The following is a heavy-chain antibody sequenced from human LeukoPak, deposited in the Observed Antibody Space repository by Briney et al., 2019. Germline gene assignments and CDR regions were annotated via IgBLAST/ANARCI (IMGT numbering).Heavy chain of an antibody. CDR3: GRYSASSGWFDP. D-gene: IGHD1-26*01. Sequence: SETLSLTCTVSGGSISSNYWSWIRQPPGKGLEWIGIVYYSGSTQYNPTLKSRVTISVDTSKNQFSLQLSSVIAADTAVYYCGRYSASSGWFDPWGQGTLVTVSS. CDR1: GGSISSNY. CDR2: VYYSGST. V-gene: IGHV4-59*04. J-gene: IGHJ5*02.